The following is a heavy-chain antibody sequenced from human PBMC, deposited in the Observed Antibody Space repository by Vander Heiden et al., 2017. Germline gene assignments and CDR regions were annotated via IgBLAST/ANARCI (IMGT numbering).Heavy chain of an antibody. D-gene: IGHD1-7*01. Sequence: QVQMVESGGCVVQPVRSRRLSCAPSGFPFSSYGMHWVRQAPGKGLEWVAVIWYDGSNKYYADSVKGRFTISRDNSKNTLYLQMNSLRAEDTAVYYCARGELPLDAFDIWGQGTMVTVSS. CDR2: IWYDGSNK. CDR3: ARGELPLDAFDI. J-gene: IGHJ3*02. V-gene: IGHV3-33*01. CDR1: GFPFSSYG.